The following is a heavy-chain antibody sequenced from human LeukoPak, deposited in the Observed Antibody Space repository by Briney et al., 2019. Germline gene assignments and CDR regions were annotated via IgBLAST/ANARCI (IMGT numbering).Heavy chain of an antibody. CDR3: ARDIRGYGTGTTSAFDI. V-gene: IGHV3-21*01. Sequence: KSGGSLRLSCAASGFTFSSYSMNWVRQAPGKGLEWVSSISSSSSYIYYADSVKGRFTISRDNAKNSLYLQMNSLRAEDTAVHYCARDIRGYGTGTTSAFDIWGQGTMVTVSS. CDR2: ISSSSSYI. D-gene: IGHD1-7*01. J-gene: IGHJ3*02. CDR1: GFTFSSYS.